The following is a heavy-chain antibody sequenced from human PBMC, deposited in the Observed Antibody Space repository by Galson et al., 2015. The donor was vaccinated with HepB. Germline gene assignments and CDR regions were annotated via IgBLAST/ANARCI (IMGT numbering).Heavy chain of an antibody. Sequence: SLRLSCAASGFTFSSYAMHWVRQAPGKGLEWVAVISYDGSNKYYADSVKGRFTISRDNSKNTLYLQMNSLRAEDTAVYYCARDLGYGDYSFWFDPWGQGTLVTVSS. D-gene: IGHD4-17*01. CDR1: GFTFSSYA. CDR2: ISYDGSNK. V-gene: IGHV3-30*04. J-gene: IGHJ5*02. CDR3: ARDLGYGDYSFWFDP.